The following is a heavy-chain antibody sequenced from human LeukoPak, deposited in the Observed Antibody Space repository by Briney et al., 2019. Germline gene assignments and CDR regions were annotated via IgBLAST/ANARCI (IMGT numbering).Heavy chain of an antibody. CDR2: INPSGGST. D-gene: IGHD4-17*01. J-gene: IGHJ4*02. CDR1: GYTFTSYY. Sequence: ASVKVSCKASGYTFTSYYMHWVRQAPGQGLEWMGIINPSGGSTSYAQKFQGRVTLTTDTSTSTAYMELRSLTSDDTALYYCARAGAAVTMFFDFWGQGTLVTVSS. CDR3: ARAGAAVTMFFDF. V-gene: IGHV1-46*01.